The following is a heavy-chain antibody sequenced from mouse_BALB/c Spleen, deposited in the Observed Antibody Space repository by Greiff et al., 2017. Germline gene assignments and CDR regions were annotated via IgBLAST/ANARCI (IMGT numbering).Heavy chain of an antibody. J-gene: IGHJ2*01. CDR2: ISSGGGST. D-gene: IGHD1-1*01. Sequence: EVQGVESGGGLVKPGGSLKLSCAASGFAFSSYDMSWVRQTPEKRLEWVAYISSGGGSTYYPDTVKGLFTISRDNAKNTLYLQMSSLKSEDTAMYYCARIPITTVVAGEKNYFDYWGQGTTLTVSS. V-gene: IGHV5-12-1*01. CDR3: ARIPITTVVAGEKNYFDY. CDR1: GFAFSSYD.